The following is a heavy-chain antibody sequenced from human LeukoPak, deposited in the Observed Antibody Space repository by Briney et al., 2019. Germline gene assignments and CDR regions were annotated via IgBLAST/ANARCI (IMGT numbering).Heavy chain of an antibody. D-gene: IGHD5-18*01. V-gene: IGHV3-53*01. CDR3: AREGGYSYAYYYFDY. Sequence: PGGSLRLSCAASGFTVSNNYMSWARQAPGKGLEWVSVIYSDGSTYYADSVEGRFTLSRDISKNTLYLQMNSLRAEDTAVYYCAREGGYSYAYYYFDYWGQGTLVTVSS. CDR2: IYSDGST. J-gene: IGHJ4*02. CDR1: GFTVSNNY.